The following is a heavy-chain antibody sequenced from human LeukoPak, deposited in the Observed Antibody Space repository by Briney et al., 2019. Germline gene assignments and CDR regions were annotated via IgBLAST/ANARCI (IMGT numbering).Heavy chain of an antibody. CDR1: GGSLSGFF. CDR3: ARLGLRIETHSIPDY. D-gene: IGHD2-21*01. Sequence: SETLSLTCTVSGGSLSGFFWSWVRQPPGKGLECIGYIHYGGSTNYVPSLKSRARISLETSKNQSSLSLNSVTAADAAVYYCARLGLRIETHSIPDYWGLGTLVTVSS. J-gene: IGHJ4*02. V-gene: IGHV4-59*08. CDR2: IHYGGST.